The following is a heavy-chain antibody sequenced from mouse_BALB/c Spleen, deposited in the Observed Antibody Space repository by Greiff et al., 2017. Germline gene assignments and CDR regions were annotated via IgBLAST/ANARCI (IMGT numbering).Heavy chain of an antibody. V-gene: IGHV2-6-7*01. CDR2: IWGDGST. CDR3: ARDQDGYPYYYAMDY. J-gene: IGHJ4*01. CDR1: GFSLTGYG. D-gene: IGHD2-3*01. Sequence: VKVVESGPGLVAPSQSLSITCTVSGFSLTGYGVNWVRQPPGKGLEWLGMIWGDGSTDYNSALKSRLSISKDNSKSQVFLKMNSLQTDDTARYYCARDQDGYPYYYAMDYWGQGTSVTVSS.